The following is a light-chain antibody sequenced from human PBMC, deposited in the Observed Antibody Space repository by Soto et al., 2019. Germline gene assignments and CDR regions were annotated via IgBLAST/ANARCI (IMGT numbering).Light chain of an antibody. J-gene: IGKJ1*01. CDR3: QQYGDSPQT. Sequence: EVVLTQSPGTLSLSPGERATLSCRASQSVGSSLSWYQQKPGQAPRLLFYGAPSRATAIPDRFSGSGFGTDFTLTITRLEPEDFAVYYCQQYGDSPQTFGPGTKVEI. CDR2: GAP. V-gene: IGKV3-20*01. CDR1: QSVGSS.